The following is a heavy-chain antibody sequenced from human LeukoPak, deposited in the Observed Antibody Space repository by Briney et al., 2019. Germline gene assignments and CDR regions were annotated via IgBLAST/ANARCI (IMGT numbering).Heavy chain of an antibody. D-gene: IGHD6-13*01. CDR1: GYTFTSYE. CDR2: MNPNSGNT. V-gene: IGHV1-8*01. J-gene: IGHJ3*02. Sequence: ASVKVSCKASGYTFTSYEINWVRQATGQGLEWMGWMNPNSGNTGYAQKFQGRVTMTRNTSISTAYMELSSLRSEDTAVYYCARRAYSSSWFPNAFDIWGQGTMVTVSS. CDR3: ARRAYSSSWFPNAFDI.